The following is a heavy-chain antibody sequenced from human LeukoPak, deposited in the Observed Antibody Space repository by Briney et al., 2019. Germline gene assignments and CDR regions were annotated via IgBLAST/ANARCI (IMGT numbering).Heavy chain of an antibody. CDR1: GFTFSSYG. CDR3: AIDPQAAAVAGPDY. V-gene: IGHV3-30*03. D-gene: IGHD6-19*01. J-gene: IGHJ4*02. Sequence: GGSLRLSCAASGFTFSSYGMHWVRQAPGKGLEWVTVISYDGSNKYYADSVKGRFTISRDNSKNTLYLQMNSLRAEDTAVYYCAIDPQAAAVAGPDYWGQGTLVTVSS. CDR2: ISYDGSNK.